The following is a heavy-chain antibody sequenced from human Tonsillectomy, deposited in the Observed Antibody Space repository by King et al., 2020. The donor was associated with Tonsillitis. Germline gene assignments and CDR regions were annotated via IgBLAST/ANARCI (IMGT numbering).Heavy chain of an antibody. D-gene: IGHD3-22*01. CDR2: ISAYNGNT. Sequence: QLVQSGAEVKKPGASVKVSCKASGYTFTSYGISWVRQAPGQGLEWMGWISAYNGNTNYAQKLQGRVTMTTDTSTSTAYLELRSLRSDETAVYYCARDSDYYDSSGYPYYYYYGMDVWGQGTTVTVSS. CDR1: GYTFTSYG. J-gene: IGHJ6*02. CDR3: ARDSDYYDSSGYPYYYYYGMDV. V-gene: IGHV1-18*01.